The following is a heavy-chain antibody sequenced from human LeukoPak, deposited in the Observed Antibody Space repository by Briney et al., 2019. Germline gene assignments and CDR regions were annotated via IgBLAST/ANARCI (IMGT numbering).Heavy chain of an antibody. D-gene: IGHD6-19*01. CDR1: GGTFSSYA. V-gene: IGHV1-69*04. CDR3: ASAGIAVAGKGDWFDP. J-gene: IGHJ5*02. CDR2: IIPILGIA. Sequence: ASVKVSCKASGGTFSSYAISWVRQAPGQGLEWMGRIIPILGIATYAQKFQGRVTITADKSTCTAYMELSSLRSEDTAVYYCASAGIAVAGKGDWFDPWGQGTLVTVSS.